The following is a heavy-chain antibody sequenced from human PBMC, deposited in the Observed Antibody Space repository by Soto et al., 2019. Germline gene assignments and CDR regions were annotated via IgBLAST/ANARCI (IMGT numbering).Heavy chain of an antibody. J-gene: IGHJ4*02. CDR1: GVSFGSYA. CDR3: ARWTYLDY. CDR2: ISGSDGKT. D-gene: IGHD2-15*01. Sequence: ETLRFSYAAPGVSFGSYALSWVRQAPGKGLEWVSTISGSDGKTFYADSVKGRFSISRDTSQNTLYLQMNSLRADDTAIYYCARWTYLDYWGQGTRVTVS. V-gene: IGHV3-23*01.